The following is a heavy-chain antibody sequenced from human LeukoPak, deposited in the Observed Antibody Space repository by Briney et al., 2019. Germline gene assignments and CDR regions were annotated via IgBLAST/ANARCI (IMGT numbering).Heavy chain of an antibody. D-gene: IGHD3-22*01. CDR2: ISSSSSYI. Sequence: GGTLRLSCGASGFTFSNYGMSWVRQAPGKGLEWVSSISSSSSYIYYADSVKGRFTISRDNAKNSLYLQMNSLRAEDTAVYYCARAHYYDSSGLDFWGQGTLVTVSS. CDR1: GFTFSNYG. J-gene: IGHJ4*02. CDR3: ARAHYYDSSGLDF. V-gene: IGHV3-21*01.